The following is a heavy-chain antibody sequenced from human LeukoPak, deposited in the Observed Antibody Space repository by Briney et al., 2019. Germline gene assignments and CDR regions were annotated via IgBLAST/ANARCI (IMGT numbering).Heavy chain of an antibody. V-gene: IGHV4-34*01. D-gene: IGHD6-19*01. CDR1: GGSFSGYY. CDR2: INHSGST. CDR3: ASSISSGRGPDY. J-gene: IGHJ4*02. Sequence: SETLSLTCAVYGGSFSGYYWSWIRQPPGKGLEWIGEINHSGSTNYNPSLKSRVTISVDTSKNQFSLKLSSVTAADTAVYYCASSISSGRGPDYWGQGTLVTVSS.